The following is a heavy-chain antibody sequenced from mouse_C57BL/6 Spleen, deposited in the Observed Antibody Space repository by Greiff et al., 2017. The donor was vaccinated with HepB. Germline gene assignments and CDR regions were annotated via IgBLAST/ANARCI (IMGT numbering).Heavy chain of an antibody. CDR1: GYTFTSYW. D-gene: IGHD1-1*01. Sequence: VQLQQSGTVLARPGASVKMSCKTSGYTFTSYWMHWVKQRPGQGLEWIGAIYPGNSDTSYNQKFKGKAKLTAVTSASTAYMELSSLTNEDSAVYYCTVYYYGSSYNYAMDYWGQGTSVTVSS. CDR2: IYPGNSDT. J-gene: IGHJ4*01. CDR3: TVYYYGSSYNYAMDY. V-gene: IGHV1-5*01.